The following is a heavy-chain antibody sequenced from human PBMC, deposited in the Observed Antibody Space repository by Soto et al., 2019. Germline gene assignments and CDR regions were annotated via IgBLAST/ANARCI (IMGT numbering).Heavy chain of an antibody. CDR2: IYSGGST. CDR1: GFTVSSNY. J-gene: IGHJ3*02. CDR3: ATSAIAVDDDAFDI. D-gene: IGHD6-19*01. Sequence: PGGSLRLSCAASGFTVSSNYMSWVRQAPGKGLEWVSVIYSGGSTYYADTVKGRFPISREHPKHTLYLQMHSPRAEHTAVYYCATSAIAVDDDAFDIWGQGKTVTVSS. V-gene: IGHV3-53*01.